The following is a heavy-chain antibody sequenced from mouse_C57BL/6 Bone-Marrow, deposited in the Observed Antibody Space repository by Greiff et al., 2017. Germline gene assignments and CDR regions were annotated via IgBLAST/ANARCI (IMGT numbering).Heavy chain of an antibody. J-gene: IGHJ1*03. CDR2: IDPSDSET. CDR3: ARDYYGRVYWYFDV. D-gene: IGHD1-1*01. V-gene: IGHV1-52*01. Sequence: QVQLKQSGAELVRPGSSVKLSCKASGYTFTSYWMHWVKQRPIQGLEWIGNIDPSDSETHYNQKFKDKATLTVDKSSSTAYMQLSSLTSEDSAVYYCARDYYGRVYWYFDVWGTGTTVTVSS. CDR1: GYTFTSYW.